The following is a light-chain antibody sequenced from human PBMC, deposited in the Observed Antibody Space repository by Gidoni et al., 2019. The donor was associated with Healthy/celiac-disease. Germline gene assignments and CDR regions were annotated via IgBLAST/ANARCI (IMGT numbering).Light chain of an antibody. Sequence: SYELTQPPSVSVSPGQTASITCSGDKLGDKYACLYQQKPGQSPVLVIYQDSKRPSGIPERVSGSNSGNTATLTISGTQAMDEADYYCQAWDSSTVVFGGGTKLTVL. CDR1: KLGDKY. V-gene: IGLV3-1*01. J-gene: IGLJ2*01. CDR3: QAWDSSTVV. CDR2: QDS.